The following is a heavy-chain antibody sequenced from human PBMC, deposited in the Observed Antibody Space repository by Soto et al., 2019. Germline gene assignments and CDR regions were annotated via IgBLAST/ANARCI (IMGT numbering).Heavy chain of an antibody. CDR3: AREHSSSWRFDY. Sequence: ASVKVSCKVSGYTLTELSMHWVRQAPGKGLEWMGGIDPEDGDTGYAQKFQGRVTMARNTSISTAYMELSSLRSEDTAVYYCAREHSSSWRFDYWGQGTLVTVSS. CDR2: IDPEDGDT. V-gene: IGHV1-24*01. D-gene: IGHD6-13*01. J-gene: IGHJ4*02. CDR1: GYTLTELS.